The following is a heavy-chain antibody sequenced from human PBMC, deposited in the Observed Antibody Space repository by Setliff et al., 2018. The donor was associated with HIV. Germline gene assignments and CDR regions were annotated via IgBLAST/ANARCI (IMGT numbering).Heavy chain of an antibody. V-gene: IGHV3-53*05. Sequence: GGSLRLSCAASGLSISSNYMSWVRQAPGKGLEWVSIIYSGGDAYYSDSLKGRFTISRDNSRNTLYLQMSSLRADDTAVYYCARPSVDSSGGDAFDIWGQGTMVTVSS. CDR1: GLSISSNY. CDR2: IYSGGDA. D-gene: IGHD3-22*01. CDR3: ARPSVDSSGGDAFDI. J-gene: IGHJ3*02.